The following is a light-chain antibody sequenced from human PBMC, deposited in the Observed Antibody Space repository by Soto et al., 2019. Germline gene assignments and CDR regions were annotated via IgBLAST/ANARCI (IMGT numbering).Light chain of an antibody. CDR2: KAS. J-gene: IGKJ1*01. V-gene: IGKV1-5*03. CDR1: QRISSW. Sequence: DIQMTQSPSTLSASVGDRVTITCRASQRISSWLAWYQQKPGKAPKHLIYKASSLESGVPSRFSGSGSGTEFTLTISSLQPDDFATYYCQQYNSYSRTFGQGTKVEIK. CDR3: QQYNSYSRT.